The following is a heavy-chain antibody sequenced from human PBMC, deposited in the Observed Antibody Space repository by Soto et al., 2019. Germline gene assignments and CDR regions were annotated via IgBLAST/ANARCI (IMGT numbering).Heavy chain of an antibody. J-gene: IGHJ4*02. V-gene: IGHV1-69*13. Sequence: SVKVSCKASGGTFSSYAISWVRQAPGQGLEWMGGIIPIFGTANYAQKFQGRVTITADESTSTAYMELSSLRSEDTAVYYCAGIPPRRTAMSCVDYWGQGPRGTSP. CDR1: GGTFSSYA. CDR3: AGIPPRRTAMSCVDY. D-gene: IGHD5-18*01. CDR2: IIPIFGTA.